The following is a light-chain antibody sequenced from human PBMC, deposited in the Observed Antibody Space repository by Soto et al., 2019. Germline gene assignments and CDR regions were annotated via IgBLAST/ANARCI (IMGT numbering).Light chain of an antibody. CDR3: QAWDSSTVI. V-gene: IGLV3-1*01. J-gene: IGLJ2*01. CDR1: KLGDKY. CDR2: QNT. Sequence: SYELTQPPSVSVSPGQTASITCSGDKLGDKYACWYQQKPGQSPVLVIYQNTKRPSGIPERFSGSTSGNTATLTISGTQAMDAADYYCQAWDSSTVIFGVGTKLTVL.